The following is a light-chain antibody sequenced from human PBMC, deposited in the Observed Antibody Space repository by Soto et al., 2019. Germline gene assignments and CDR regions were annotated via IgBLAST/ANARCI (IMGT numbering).Light chain of an antibody. V-gene: IGLV2-14*01. CDR3: SSYTGSSTPYV. CDR1: SSDIGAYDY. CDR2: EVS. Sequence: QSVLTQPASVSGSPGQSITISCTGTSSDIGAYDYVSWYQQHPGKAPKLMIYEVSHRPSGVSNRFSGSKSGNTASLTISGLQAEDEADYYCSSYTGSSTPYVFGTGTKVTVL. J-gene: IGLJ1*01.